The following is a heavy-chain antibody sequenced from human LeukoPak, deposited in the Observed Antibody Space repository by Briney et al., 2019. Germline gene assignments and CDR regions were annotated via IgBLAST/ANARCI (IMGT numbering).Heavy chain of an antibody. CDR3: AKTLFDCSGGSCYEAYFDD. CDR1: GLTFNNAW. V-gene: IGHV3-15*07. D-gene: IGHD2-15*01. CDR2: VKSKADGGSI. J-gene: IGHJ4*02. Sequence: GGSLRLSCAASGLTFNNAWMNWVRQAPGKGLEWVGRVKSKADGGSIDYGAPVKGRFTISRDDSKNTLYLQMNSLNTEDTAVYYCAKTLFDCSGGSCYEAYFDDWGQGTLVTVSS.